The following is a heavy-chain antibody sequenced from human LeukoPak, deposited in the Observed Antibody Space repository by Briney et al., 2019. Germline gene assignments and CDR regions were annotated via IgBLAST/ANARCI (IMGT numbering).Heavy chain of an antibody. Sequence: PSETLSLTCTVSGGSISSYYWSWIRQPPGKGREWIRYIYYSGSTNYNPSLKSRVTISVATSKNQFSLKLSSVTAADTAVYYCARLYDFWSGYYFDYWGQGTLVTVSS. CDR3: ARLYDFWSGYYFDY. J-gene: IGHJ4*02. CDR2: IYYSGST. CDR1: GGSISSYY. D-gene: IGHD3/OR15-3a*01. V-gene: IGHV4-59*01.